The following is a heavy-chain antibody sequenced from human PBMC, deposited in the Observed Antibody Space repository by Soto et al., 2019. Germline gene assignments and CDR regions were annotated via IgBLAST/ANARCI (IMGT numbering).Heavy chain of an antibody. CDR1: GFTFNYYP. J-gene: IGHJ6*02. CDR2: VSFDGSNK. CDR3: ARLPGPLVAVLYIYPLDGREAMSDVDV. V-gene: IGHV3-30-3*01. D-gene: IGHD6-19*01. Sequence: QMQLVESGGGVVQPGESLRLSCAASGFTFNYYPMHWVRQAPGKGLEWVAVVSFDGSNKYYADSVKGRFTISKDNSKNTLYLQMNSLRREDTAVYYCARLPGPLVAVLYIYPLDGREAMSDVDVWGQGTTVTVSS.